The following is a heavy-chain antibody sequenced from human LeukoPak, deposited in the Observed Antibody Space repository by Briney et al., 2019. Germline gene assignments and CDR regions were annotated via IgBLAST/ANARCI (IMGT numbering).Heavy chain of an antibody. Sequence: SETLSLTCTVSGGSVSSGSYYWSWIRQPPGKGLEWIGHIYYSGSTNYNPSLESRVTISVDTSKNQFSLKLSSVTAADTAVYYCARSICSSTSCYYYYGMDVWGQGTTVTVSS. CDR2: IYYSGST. J-gene: IGHJ6*02. CDR1: GGSVSSGSYY. CDR3: ARSICSSTSCYYYYGMDV. D-gene: IGHD2-2*01. V-gene: IGHV4-61*01.